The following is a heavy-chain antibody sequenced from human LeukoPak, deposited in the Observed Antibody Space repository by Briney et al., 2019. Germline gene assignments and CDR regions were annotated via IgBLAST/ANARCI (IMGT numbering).Heavy chain of an antibody. J-gene: IGHJ4*02. CDR2: IYPGDSDT. CDR3: ARGAEWELSHVDY. V-gene: IGHV5-51*01. Sequence: ASVKVSCKGSGYSFTSYWIGWVRQMPGKGLEWMGIIYPGDSDTRYSPSFQGQVTISADKSISTAYLQWSSLKASDTAMYYCARGAEWELSHVDYWGQGTLVTVSS. CDR1: GYSFTSYW. D-gene: IGHD1-26*01.